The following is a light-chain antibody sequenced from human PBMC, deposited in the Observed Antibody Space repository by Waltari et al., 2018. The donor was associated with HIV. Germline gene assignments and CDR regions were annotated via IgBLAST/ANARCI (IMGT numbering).Light chain of an antibody. V-gene: IGLV1-44*01. CDR1: SPHSGFNL. CDR2: TKN. J-gene: IGLJ3*02. Sequence: QSVLTKPPSASGTPGQRVTISCSATSPHSGFNLLHWYQQLPGAAPKLLIYTKNQRPSGVPDRFSGSKSGTSASLAISGLQSEDEADYYCAAWDDSLNGLVFGGGTKLTVL. CDR3: AAWDDSLNGLV.